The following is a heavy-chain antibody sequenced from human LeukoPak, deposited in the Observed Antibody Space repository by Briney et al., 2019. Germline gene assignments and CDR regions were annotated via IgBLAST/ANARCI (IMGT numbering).Heavy chain of an antibody. Sequence: PTETLSLTCAVYGGSFSGYYWSWIRQPPGKGLEWIGEINHSGSTNYNLSLKSRVTISVDTSKNQFSLKLSSVTAADTAVYYCARAVTTGAYYYGMDVWGQGTTVTVSS. J-gene: IGHJ6*02. CDR3: ARAVTTGAYYYGMDV. CDR2: INHSGST. CDR1: GGSFSGYY. D-gene: IGHD4-11*01. V-gene: IGHV4-34*01.